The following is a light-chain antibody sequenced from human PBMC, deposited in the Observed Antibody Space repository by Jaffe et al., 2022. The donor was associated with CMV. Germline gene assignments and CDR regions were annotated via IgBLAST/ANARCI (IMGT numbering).Light chain of an antibody. V-gene: IGLV3-19*01. Sequence: SSELTQDPAVSVALGQTVKITCQGDSLRTYLASWYQQKPGQAPVLVIYAKNSRPSGIPARFSGSSSGNTASLTITGAQAGDEADYYCQSRASSGDLIWVFGGGTKLTVV. CDR2: AKN. CDR1: SLRTYL. CDR3: QSRASSGDLIWV. J-gene: IGLJ3*02.